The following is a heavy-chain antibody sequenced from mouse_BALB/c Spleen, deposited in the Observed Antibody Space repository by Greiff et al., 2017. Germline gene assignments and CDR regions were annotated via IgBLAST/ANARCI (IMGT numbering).Heavy chain of an antibody. CDR1: GYTFTSYW. CDR2: IYPGDGDT. Sequence: VQLQQSGAELARPGASVKLSCKASGYTFTSYWMQWVKQRPGQGLEWIGAIYPGDGDTRYTQKFKGKATLTADKSSSTAYMQLSSLASEDSAVYYCARLSDGYYSFYAYWGQGTLVTVSA. D-gene: IGHD2-3*01. CDR3: ARLSDGYYSFYAY. V-gene: IGHV1-87*01. J-gene: IGHJ3*01.